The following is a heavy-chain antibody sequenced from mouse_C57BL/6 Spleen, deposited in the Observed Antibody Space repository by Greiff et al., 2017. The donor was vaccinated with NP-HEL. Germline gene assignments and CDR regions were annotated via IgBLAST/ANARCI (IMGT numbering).Heavy chain of an antibody. CDR2: IDPENGDT. CDR1: GFNIKDDY. J-gene: IGHJ3*01. CDR3: TTNYGGY. V-gene: IGHV14-4*01. Sequence: EVMLVESGAELVRPGASVKLSCTASGFNIKDDYMHWVKQRPEQGLEWIGWIDPENGDTEYASKFQGKATITADTSSNSAYLQLSSLTSEDTAVYYCTTNYGGYWGQGTLVTVSA. D-gene: IGHD1-1*01.